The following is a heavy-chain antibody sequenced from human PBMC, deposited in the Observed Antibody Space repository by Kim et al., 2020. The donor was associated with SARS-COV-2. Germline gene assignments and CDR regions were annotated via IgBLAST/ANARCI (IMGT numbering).Heavy chain of an antibody. D-gene: IGHD3-16*01. V-gene: IGHV3-53*04. CDR2: IYSGGST. CDR1: GFTVSSNY. J-gene: IGHJ6*03. Sequence: GGSLRLSCAASGFTVSSNYMSWVRQAPGKGLEWVSVIYSGGSTYYADSVKGRFTISRHNSKNTLYLQMNSLRAEDTAVYYCARERGVPGVMTFYYYYMDVWGKGTTVTVSS. CDR3: ARERGVPGVMTFYYYYMDV.